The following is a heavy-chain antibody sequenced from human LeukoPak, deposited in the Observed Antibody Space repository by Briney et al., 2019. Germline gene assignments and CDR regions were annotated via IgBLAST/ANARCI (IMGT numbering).Heavy chain of an antibody. CDR3: ARPVTYYYDSSGYYPGYFDY. D-gene: IGHD3-22*01. Sequence: GESLKISCKGSGYSFTSYWIGWVRQMPGKGLEWMGIIYPGDSDTRYSPSFQGQVTISADKSISTAYLQWSSLKASDTAMYYCARPVTYYYDSSGYYPGYFDYWGQGTLVTVSS. CDR1: GYSFTSYW. CDR2: IYPGDSDT. J-gene: IGHJ4*02. V-gene: IGHV5-51*01.